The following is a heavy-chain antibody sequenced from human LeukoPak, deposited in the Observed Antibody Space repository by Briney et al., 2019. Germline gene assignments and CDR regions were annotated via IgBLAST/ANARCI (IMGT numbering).Heavy chain of an antibody. J-gene: IGHJ4*02. V-gene: IGHV4-39*01. CDR2: IYYSGST. Sequence: NPSETLSLTCTVSGGSISSSSYYWGWIRQPPGKGLEWIGSIYYSGSTYYNPSLKSRVTISVDTSKNQFSLKLSSVTAADTAVYYCARLYYDILTGYPYYFDYWGQGTLVTVSS. CDR1: GGSISSSSYY. D-gene: IGHD3-9*01. CDR3: ARLYYDILTGYPYYFDY.